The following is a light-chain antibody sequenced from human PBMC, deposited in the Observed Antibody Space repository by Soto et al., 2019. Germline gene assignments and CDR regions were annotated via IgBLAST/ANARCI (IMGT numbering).Light chain of an antibody. CDR2: GAS. J-gene: IGKJ2*01. V-gene: IGKV3-20*01. CDR1: QSVSSSY. CDR3: QQYGSSPPMYT. Sequence: EIVLTQSPGTLSLSPGERATLSCRASQSVSSSYLAWYQQKPGQAPRLLIYGASGRATGIPDRLSGSGSGTDFTLTISRLEPEDFAVYYCQQYGSSPPMYTFGQGTKLEIK.